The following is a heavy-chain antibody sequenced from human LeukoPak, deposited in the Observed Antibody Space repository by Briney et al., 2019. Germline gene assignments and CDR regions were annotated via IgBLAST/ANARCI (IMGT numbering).Heavy chain of an antibody. V-gene: IGHV4-4*02. J-gene: IGHJ4*02. D-gene: IGHD2-2*01. Sequence: SGTLSLTCAVSGGSLSSSNWWSWVRQPPGKGLEWIGEIYHSGSTNYNPSLKSRVTISVDKSKNQFSLKLSSVTAADTAVYYCARRESVPAAHFDYWGQGTLVTVSS. CDR1: GGSLSSSNW. CDR2: IYHSGST. CDR3: ARRESVPAAHFDY.